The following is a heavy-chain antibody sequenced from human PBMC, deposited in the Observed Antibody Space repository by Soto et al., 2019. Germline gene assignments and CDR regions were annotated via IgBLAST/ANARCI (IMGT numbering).Heavy chain of an antibody. CDR1: GGSISSYY. V-gene: IGHV4-59*01. D-gene: IGHD2-15*01. CDR2: IYYSGST. CDR3: AREPRRGYCSGGSCLRGPYFDY. Sequence: QVQLQESGPGLVKPSETLSLTCTVSGGSISSYYWSWIRQPPGKGLEWIGYIYYSGSTNYNPSLKSRVTISVDTSKNQFSLKLSSVTAADTAGDYCAREPRRGYCSGGSCLRGPYFDYCGQGTRVTVSS. J-gene: IGHJ4*02.